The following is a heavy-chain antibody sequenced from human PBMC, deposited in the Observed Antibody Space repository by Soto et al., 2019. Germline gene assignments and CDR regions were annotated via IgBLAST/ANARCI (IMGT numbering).Heavy chain of an antibody. V-gene: IGHV3-11*01. CDR2: ISSSGSPI. J-gene: IGHJ6*02. CDR1: GFTFSDYY. D-gene: IGHD2-2*01. CDR3: ARDMSPEFVVVAAAIPTSGYYGMDV. Sequence: PGGSLRLSCAASGFTFSDYYMSWIRQAPGKGLEWVSYISSSGSPIYYADSVKGRFTISRDNAKNSLYLQMNSLRGEDTAVYFCARDMSPEFVVVAAAIPTSGYYGMDVWGQGTTVTVSS.